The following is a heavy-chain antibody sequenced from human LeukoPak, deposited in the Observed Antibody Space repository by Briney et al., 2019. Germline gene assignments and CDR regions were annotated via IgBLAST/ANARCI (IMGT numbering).Heavy chain of an antibody. CDR2: MSHDGSNK. Sequence: GGSLRLSCAAFGFTFSNYGMHWVRQAPGKGLEWVAVMSHDGSNKYYADSVKGRFTISRDNSKNTLYLQMNSLRPEDTAVYYCAKGYCSGGSCYWGDYWGQGTLVTVSS. J-gene: IGHJ4*02. V-gene: IGHV3-30*18. CDR3: AKGYCSGGSCYWGDY. D-gene: IGHD2-15*01. CDR1: GFTFSNYG.